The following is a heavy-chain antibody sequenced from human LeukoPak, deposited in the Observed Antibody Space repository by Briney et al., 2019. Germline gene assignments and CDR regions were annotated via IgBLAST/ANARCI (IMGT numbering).Heavy chain of an antibody. CDR3: ARERGIMTTEVEYDY. V-gene: IGHV1-18*01. Sequence: ASVKVSCKASGYTFTSYGISWVRQAPGQGLEWMGWISAYNGNTNYAQKLQGRVTMTTDTSTSTAYMELSSLRSGDTAVYYCARERGIMTTEVEYDYWGQGTLVTVSS. D-gene: IGHD4-11*01. CDR2: ISAYNGNT. J-gene: IGHJ4*02. CDR1: GYTFTSYG.